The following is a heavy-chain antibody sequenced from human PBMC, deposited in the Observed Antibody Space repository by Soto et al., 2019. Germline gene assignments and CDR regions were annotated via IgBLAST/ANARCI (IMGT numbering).Heavy chain of an antibody. V-gene: IGHV3-21*01. J-gene: IGHJ5*02. CDR1: GFTFSSYS. Sequence: GGSLRLSCAASGFTFSSYSMNWVRQAPGKGLEWVSSISSSSAYIYYADSVKGRFTISRDNAKDSLYLQMNSLRAEDTAVYYCARELRDSWFDPWGHGTLVTVSS. CDR2: ISSSSAYI. CDR3: ARELRDSWFDP. D-gene: IGHD2-21*02.